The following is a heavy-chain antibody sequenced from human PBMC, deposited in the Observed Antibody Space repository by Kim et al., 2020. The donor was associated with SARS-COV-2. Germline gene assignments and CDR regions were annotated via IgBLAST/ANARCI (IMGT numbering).Heavy chain of an antibody. D-gene: IGHD3-10*01. V-gene: IGHV4-31*03. CDR3: ARERGFGEFFDY. CDR2: IYYSGST. Sequence: SETLSLTCTVSGGSISSGGYYWSWIRQHPGKGLEWIGYIYYSGSTYYNPSLKSRVTISVDTSKNQFSLKLSSVTAADTAVYYCARERGFGEFFDYWGQGTLVTVSP. J-gene: IGHJ4*02. CDR1: GGSISSGGYY.